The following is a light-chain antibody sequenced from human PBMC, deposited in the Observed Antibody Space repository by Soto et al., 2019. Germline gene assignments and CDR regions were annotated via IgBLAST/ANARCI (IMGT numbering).Light chain of an antibody. CDR2: EVS. V-gene: IGLV2-8*01. Sequence: QSALTQPPSASGSPGQSVTISCTGTSSDVGGYNYVSWYQQHPGKAPKLMIYEVSKRPSGVPDRFSGSKSGNTASLTVSGLQAEDEADYYCSSYGGSNWWVFGTGTKVTVL. J-gene: IGLJ1*01. CDR3: SSYGGSNWWV. CDR1: SSDVGGYNY.